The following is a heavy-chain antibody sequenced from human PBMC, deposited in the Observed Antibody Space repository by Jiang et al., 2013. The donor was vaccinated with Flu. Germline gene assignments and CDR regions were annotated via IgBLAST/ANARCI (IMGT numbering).Heavy chain of an antibody. CDR3: ARDQWLASDYYYYGMDV. V-gene: IGHV4-59*01. D-gene: IGHD6-19*01. J-gene: IGHJ6*02. CDR2: IHYSGST. Sequence: WIRQPPREGTCSGLGRIHYSGSTNYNPSLKSRATISIDRSKKQFSLRLSSVTAADTAVYYCARDQWLASDYYYYGMDVWGQGITVTVSS.